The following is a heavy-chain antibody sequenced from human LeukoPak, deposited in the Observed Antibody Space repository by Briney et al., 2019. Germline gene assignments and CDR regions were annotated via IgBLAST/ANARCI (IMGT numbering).Heavy chain of an antibody. CDR3: ARGMGFYYYDSSGYSAFDI. CDR1: GYTFTSYD. V-gene: IGHV1-18*01. J-gene: IGHJ3*02. CDR2: ISAYNGNT. D-gene: IGHD3-22*01. Sequence: ASVKVSCKASGYTFTSYDISWVRQAPGQGLEWMGWISAYNGNTNYAQKLQGRVTMTTDTSTSTAYMELRSLRSDDTAVYYCARGMGFYYYDSSGYSAFDIWGQGTMVTVSS.